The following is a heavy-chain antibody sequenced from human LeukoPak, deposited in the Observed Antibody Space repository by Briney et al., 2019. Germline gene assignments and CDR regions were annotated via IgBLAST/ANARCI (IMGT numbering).Heavy chain of an antibody. V-gene: IGHV3-30-3*01. CDR1: GFTFSSYA. Sequence: GGSLRLSCAASGFTFSSYAMHWVRQAPGKGLEWVAVISYDGSNKYYADSVKGRFTISRDNSKNTLYPQMNSLRAEDTAVYYCASLYGDYSIFDYWGQGTLVTVSS. CDR2: ISYDGSNK. D-gene: IGHD4-17*01. CDR3: ASLYGDYSIFDY. J-gene: IGHJ4*02.